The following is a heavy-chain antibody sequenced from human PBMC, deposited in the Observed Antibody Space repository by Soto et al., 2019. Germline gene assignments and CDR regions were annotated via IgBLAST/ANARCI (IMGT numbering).Heavy chain of an antibody. CDR3: ARHSGPYASSWFDY. CDR1: GGSISSSNYY. D-gene: IGHD2-2*01. J-gene: IGHJ5*01. CDR2: IYYSGST. V-gene: IGHV4-39*01. Sequence: KTSETLSLTCSVSGGSISSSNYYWGWIRQPPGKGLEWIGSIYYSGSTYYNPSLKSRVTISVDTSKNQFSLKVNSVTAADTAVYYCARHSGPYASSWFDYWGQGIQVTVSS.